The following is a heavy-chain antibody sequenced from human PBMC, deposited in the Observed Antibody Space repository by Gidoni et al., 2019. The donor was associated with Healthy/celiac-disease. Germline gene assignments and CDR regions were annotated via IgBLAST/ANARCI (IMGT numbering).Heavy chain of an antibody. J-gene: IGHJ4*02. CDR2: ISAYNGNT. CDR3: ARDLRRVADY. Sequence: QVQLVQSGAKVKKPGASVKVSCKASGYTFTRSGNRGVRQAPGQGLEWMGWISAYNGNTNYAQKLQGRVTMTTDTSTSTAYMELRSLRSDDTAVYYCARDLRRVADYWGQGTLVTVSS. V-gene: IGHV1-18*01. CDR1: GYTFTRSG. D-gene: IGHD4-17*01.